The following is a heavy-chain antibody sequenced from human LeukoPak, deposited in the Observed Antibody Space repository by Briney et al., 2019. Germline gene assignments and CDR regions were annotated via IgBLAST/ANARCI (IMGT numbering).Heavy chain of an antibody. V-gene: IGHV3-7*03. CDR1: GFTFSSYG. D-gene: IGHD6-6*01. Sequence: GGSLRLSCAASGFTFSSYGMHWVRQAPGKGLEWVANIKQDGSEKYYVDSVKGRFTVSRDNAENSLYPQMSSLRAEDTAVYYCARLTQLARGRYWGQGTLVTVSS. CDR3: ARLTQLARGRY. CDR2: IKQDGSEK. J-gene: IGHJ4*02.